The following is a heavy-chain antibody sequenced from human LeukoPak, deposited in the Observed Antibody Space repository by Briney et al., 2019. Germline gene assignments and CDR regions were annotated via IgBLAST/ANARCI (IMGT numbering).Heavy chain of an antibody. CDR2: IYYSGST. Sequence: SETLSLTCTVSGGSISSYYWSWIRQPPGKGLEWIGYIYYSGSTNYNPSLKSRVTISVDTSKNQFSLKLSSVNAADTAVYYCARRRITIFGVVISHDAFDIWGQGTMVTVSS. V-gene: IGHV4-59*01. CDR1: GGSISSYY. CDR3: ARRRITIFGVVISHDAFDI. J-gene: IGHJ3*02. D-gene: IGHD3-3*01.